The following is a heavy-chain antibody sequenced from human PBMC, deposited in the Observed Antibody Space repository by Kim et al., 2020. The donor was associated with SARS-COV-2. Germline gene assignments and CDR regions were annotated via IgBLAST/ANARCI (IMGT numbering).Heavy chain of an antibody. CDR1: GDSVSNTDAA. Sequence: SQTLSLTCAISGDSVSNTDAAWNWVRQSPSRGLEWLGKTFYRTKWYNEYTGSMKSRITITSDTSKNEFSLQLNSVTPDDTAVYYCTRGRSPAAGVCDYWGQGTLVTFSS. V-gene: IGHV6-1*01. J-gene: IGHJ4*02. CDR3: TRGRSPAAGVCDY. D-gene: IGHD6-25*01. CDR2: TFYRTKWYN.